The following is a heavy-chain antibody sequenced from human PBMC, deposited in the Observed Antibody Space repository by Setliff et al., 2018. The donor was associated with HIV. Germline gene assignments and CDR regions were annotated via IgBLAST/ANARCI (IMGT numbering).Heavy chain of an antibody. J-gene: IGHJ4*02. D-gene: IGHD1-1*01. Sequence: PGGSLRLSCVGSALRLSSRPVHWVRQGPGKGLEWVAGISPNGRATHYADSVKDRFVIPRDNSKNTLYLQMNSLRVEDTAVYYCARELHWNDGVDQWGQGTLVTVSS. V-gene: IGHV3-30*07. CDR1: ALRLSSRP. CDR3: ARELHWNDGVDQ. CDR2: ISPNGRAT.